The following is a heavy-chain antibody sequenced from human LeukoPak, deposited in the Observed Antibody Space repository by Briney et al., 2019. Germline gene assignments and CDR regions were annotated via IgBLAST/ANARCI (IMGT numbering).Heavy chain of an antibody. V-gene: IGHV4-34*01. J-gene: IGHJ5*02. Sequence: SETLSLTCAVYGGSFSGYYWSWIRQPPGKGLEWIGEINHSGSTNHNPSLKSRVTISVDTSKNQFSLKLSSVTAADTAVYYCARYGSGSYYAYNWFDPWGQGTLVTVSS. D-gene: IGHD3-10*01. CDR1: GGSFSGYY. CDR3: ARYGSGSYYAYNWFDP. CDR2: INHSGST.